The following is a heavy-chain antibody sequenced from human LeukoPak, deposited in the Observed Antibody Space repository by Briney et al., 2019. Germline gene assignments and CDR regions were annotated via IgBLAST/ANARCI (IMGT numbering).Heavy chain of an antibody. Sequence: AETLSLTCAVYGGSFSGYYWSWIRQPPGKGLEWIGEINHSGSTNYNPSLKSRVTISVDTSKNQFSLKLSSVTAADTAVYYCARGPIVLIDWGQGTLVTVSS. CDR3: ARGPIVLID. D-gene: IGHD2-8*01. CDR2: INHSGST. V-gene: IGHV4-34*01. CDR1: GGSFSGYY. J-gene: IGHJ4*02.